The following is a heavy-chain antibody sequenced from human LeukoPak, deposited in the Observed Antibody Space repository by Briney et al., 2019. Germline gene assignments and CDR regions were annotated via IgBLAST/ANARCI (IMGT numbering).Heavy chain of an antibody. CDR1: GFTFSNAW. J-gene: IGHJ6*02. CDR3: TTDEVLLWFGDRNMDV. D-gene: IGHD3-10*01. CDR2: IKSKTDGGTT. Sequence: GGSLRLSCAASGFTFSNAWMSWVRQAPGKGLEWVGRIKSKTDGGTTDYAAPVKGRFTISRDDSKNTLYLQMNSLKTEDTAVYYCTTDEVLLWFGDRNMDVWGQGTTVTVSS. V-gene: IGHV3-15*01.